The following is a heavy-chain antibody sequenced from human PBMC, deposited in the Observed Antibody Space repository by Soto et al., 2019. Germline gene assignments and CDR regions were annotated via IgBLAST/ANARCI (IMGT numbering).Heavy chain of an antibody. V-gene: IGHV4-59*08. CDR3: ARHEEAVAGDYYYYGMDV. Sequence: QVQLQESGPGLVKPSETLSLTCTVSGGSISSYYWSWIRQPPGKGLEWIGYIYYSGSTNYNPSLKSRVTSSVDTSKNQFSLKLSSVTAADTAVYYCARHEEAVAGDYYYYGMDVWGQGTTVTVSS. CDR2: IYYSGST. CDR1: GGSISSYY. D-gene: IGHD6-19*01. J-gene: IGHJ6*02.